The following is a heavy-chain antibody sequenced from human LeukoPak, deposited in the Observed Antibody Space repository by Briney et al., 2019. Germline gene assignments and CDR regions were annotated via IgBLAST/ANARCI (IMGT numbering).Heavy chain of an antibody. CDR1: GFTFSNYG. CDR2: IWYDGSNK. Sequence: QPGRSLRLSCAASGFTFSNYGMHWVRQAPGKGLEWVAVIWYDGSNKYYADSVKGRITISRDNSKNTLYLQMNSLRAEDTAVYYCAREAPETTVSSNVFDYWGQGTLVTVSS. D-gene: IGHD4-11*01. V-gene: IGHV3-33*08. CDR3: AREAPETTVSSNVFDY. J-gene: IGHJ4*02.